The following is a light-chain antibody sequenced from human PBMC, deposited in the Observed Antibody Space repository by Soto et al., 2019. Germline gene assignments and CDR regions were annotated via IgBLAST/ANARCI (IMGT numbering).Light chain of an antibody. CDR1: VSDVGGYDS. J-gene: IGLJ1*01. CDR2: GVN. Sequence: QSVLTQPASVSGSPGQSITISCTGTVSDVGGYDSVSWYQQHPGRAPKLIIYGVNNRPSGVSNRFSASKSGNTASLTISGLQAEDEADYYCTSYTSSSTQVFGTGTKVTVL. V-gene: IGLV2-14*03. CDR3: TSYTSSSTQV.